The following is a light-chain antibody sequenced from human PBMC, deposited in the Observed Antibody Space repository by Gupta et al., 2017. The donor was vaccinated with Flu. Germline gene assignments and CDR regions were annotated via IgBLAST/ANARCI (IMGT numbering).Light chain of an antibody. CDR1: QSVSHY. CDR2: DAS. Sequence: ATLSLSPGERATLSCRASQSVSHYLAWYQQKPGQAPRLLIYDASTRATGIPARFSGSGSGTDFTLTISSRESEDFAVYYCQQRSNRPPYTFGQGTKLQI. J-gene: IGKJ2*01. V-gene: IGKV3-11*01. CDR3: QQRSNRPPYT.